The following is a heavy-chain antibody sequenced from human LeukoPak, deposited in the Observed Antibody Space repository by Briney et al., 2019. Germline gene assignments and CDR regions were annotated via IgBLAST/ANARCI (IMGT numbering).Heavy chain of an antibody. CDR2: ISVYNGNT. CDR3: ARVRSRFTDAFDI. Sequence: ASVKVSCKASGYTFTGYYMHWVRQAPGQGLEWMGWISVYNGNTNYAQKLQGRVTMTTDTSTSTAYMELRSLRSDDTAVYYCARVRSRFTDAFDIWGQGTMVTVSS. J-gene: IGHJ3*02. D-gene: IGHD5-24*01. CDR1: GYTFTGYY. V-gene: IGHV1-18*04.